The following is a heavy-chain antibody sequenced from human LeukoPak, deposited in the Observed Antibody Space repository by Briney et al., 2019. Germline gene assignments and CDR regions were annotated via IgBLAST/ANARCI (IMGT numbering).Heavy chain of an antibody. CDR2: IDNDGYNA. J-gene: IGHJ5*02. V-gene: IGHV3-74*01. CDR1: GFTFNKHW. Sequence: GRSLRLSCAASGFTFNKHWMHWVRQAPGKGLEWVSRIDNDGYNAIYADSVKAIFPISRDNAKNTLYLQMNSLRAEDTAVYYCARDRPHNWFDPWGKGTLVTVSS. CDR3: ARDRPHNWFDP.